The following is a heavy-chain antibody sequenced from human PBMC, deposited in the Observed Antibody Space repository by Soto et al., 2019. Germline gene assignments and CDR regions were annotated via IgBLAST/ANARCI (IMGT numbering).Heavy chain of an antibody. Sequence: QVQLVQSGAEVKKPGASVKVSCKASGYTFTSYDINWVRQATGQGLEGMGWRNPNRGNTGYAQKFQGRVTMTRNTSINTAYMELSSLRPEDTAVYYCARVNEWLGALEYWGQGTLVTVSS. CDR1: GYTFTSYD. D-gene: IGHD6-19*01. CDR2: RNPNRGNT. V-gene: IGHV1-8*01. CDR3: ARVNEWLGALEY. J-gene: IGHJ4*02.